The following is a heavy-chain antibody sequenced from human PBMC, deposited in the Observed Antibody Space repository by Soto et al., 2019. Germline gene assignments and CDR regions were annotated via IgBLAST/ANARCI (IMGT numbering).Heavy chain of an antibody. D-gene: IGHD1-1*01. CDR2: ISYDGNVA. CDR3: AKEGPITNWYFDY. CDR1: GFTFSNYG. J-gene: IGHJ4*02. V-gene: IGHV3-30*18. Sequence: QVLLVESGGGVVQPGRSLSLSCAASGFTFSNYGMHWVRQAPGKGLEWVIVISYDGNVAYYADSVKGRFTISKHNSKNTLYLQMNSLRTEDTAMYYCAKEGPITNWYFDYWGQGTLVTVSS.